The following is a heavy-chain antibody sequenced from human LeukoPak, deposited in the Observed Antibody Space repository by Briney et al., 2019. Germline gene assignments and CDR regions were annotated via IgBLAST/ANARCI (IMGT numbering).Heavy chain of an antibody. CDR2: IYYSGST. J-gene: IGHJ4*02. D-gene: IGHD2-2*01. CDR3: ARVWGTSCFDY. CDR1: GGSISSYY. Sequence: SETLSLTCTVSGGSISSYYWSWIRQPPGKGLEWIGYIYYSGSTNYNPSLKSRVTMSVDTSKNQFSLKLSSVTAADTAVYYCARVWGTSCFDYWGQGTLVTVSS. V-gene: IGHV4-59*12.